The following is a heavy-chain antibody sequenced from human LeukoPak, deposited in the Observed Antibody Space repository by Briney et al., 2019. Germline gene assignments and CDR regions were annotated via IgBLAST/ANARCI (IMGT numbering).Heavy chain of an antibody. V-gene: IGHV4-39*01. CDR2: IYYSGNT. J-gene: IGHJ3*02. Sequence: SETLSLTCTVSGGSISSSSYYWGWIRQPPGKGLEWIGSIYYSGNTYYNPSLRGRVTISVDTSKNQFSLKPSSVTAADTAVYYCARFVTGDGAFDIWGQGTMVTVSS. CDR3: ARFVTGDGAFDI. CDR1: GGSISSSSYY. D-gene: IGHD7-27*01.